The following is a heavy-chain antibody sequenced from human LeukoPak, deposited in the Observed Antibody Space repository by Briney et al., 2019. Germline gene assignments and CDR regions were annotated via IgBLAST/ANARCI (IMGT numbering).Heavy chain of an antibody. CDR3: AKDAMVRGVITIFYYFDY. D-gene: IGHD3-10*01. J-gene: IGHJ4*02. V-gene: IGHV3-30*18. CDR2: ISYDGSNK. CDR1: GFTFSSYG. Sequence: GGSLRLSCAASGFTFSSYGMHWVRQAPGKGLEWVAVISYDGSNKYYADSVKGRFTISRDNSKNTLYLQMNSLRAEDTAVYYCAKDAMVRGVITIFYYFDYWGQGTLVTVSS.